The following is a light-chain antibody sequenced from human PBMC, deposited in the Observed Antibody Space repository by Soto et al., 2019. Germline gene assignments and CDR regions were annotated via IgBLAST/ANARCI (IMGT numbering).Light chain of an antibody. Sequence: IVLTQSPGTLSLSPGERATLSCRASQSVSSSYLAWYQQKPGQAPRLLIYGASSRATGIPDRFNGSGSGTAFSLSISRLEPEDFAVYYCQQYGSSPWTFGQGTKVDIK. V-gene: IGKV3-20*01. CDR2: GAS. CDR3: QQYGSSPWT. J-gene: IGKJ1*01. CDR1: QSVSSSY.